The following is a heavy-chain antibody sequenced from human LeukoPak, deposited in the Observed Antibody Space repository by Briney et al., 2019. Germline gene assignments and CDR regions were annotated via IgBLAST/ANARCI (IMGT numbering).Heavy chain of an antibody. V-gene: IGHV1-2*02. D-gene: IGHD3-22*01. J-gene: IGHJ4*02. CDR2: INPNSGGT. CDR3: ARLSYYYDSSGLYYFDC. CDR1: GYTFTGYY. Sequence: ASVKVSCKASGYTFTGYYTHWVRQAPGQGLEWMGWINPNSGGTNYAQKFQGRVTMTRDTSISTAYMELSRLRSDDTAVYYCARLSYYYDSSGLYYFDCWGQGTLVTVSS.